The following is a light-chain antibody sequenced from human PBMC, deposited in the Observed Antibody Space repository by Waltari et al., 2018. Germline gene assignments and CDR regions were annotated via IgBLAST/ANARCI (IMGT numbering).Light chain of an antibody. J-gene: IGKJ1*01. Sequence: DIVMTQSPDSLAVSLGERATINCKSSPSVLYRSNNKNYLAWYQQKPGQPPKLLIYWASTRESGVPDRFSGSGSGTDFTLTISSLQAEDVAVYYCQQYYSTPAWTFGQGTKVEIK. CDR2: WAS. V-gene: IGKV4-1*01. CDR3: QQYYSTPAWT. CDR1: PSVLYRSNNKNY.